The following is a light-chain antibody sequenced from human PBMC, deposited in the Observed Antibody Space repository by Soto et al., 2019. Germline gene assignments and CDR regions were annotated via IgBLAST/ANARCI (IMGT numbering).Light chain of an antibody. CDR2: DAS. Sequence: IVLTQSPANLYLSPGERATVSCRASQSVSDYLAWYQQTPGRAPRLLIYDASNRATGIPARFSGSGSGTDFTLTISSLEPKDFAVYYCQQRSNWPLTFGGGTKVDIK. J-gene: IGKJ4*01. V-gene: IGKV3-11*01. CDR3: QQRSNWPLT. CDR1: QSVSDY.